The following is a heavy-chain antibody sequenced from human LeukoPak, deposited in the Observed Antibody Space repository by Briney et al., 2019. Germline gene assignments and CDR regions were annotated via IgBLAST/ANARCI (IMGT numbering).Heavy chain of an antibody. CDR1: GGSISSYY. D-gene: IGHD4-17*01. V-gene: IGHV4-4*07. CDR3: ARFYGDYNFDY. J-gene: IGHJ4*02. CDR2: INSRGST. Sequence: SETLSLTCTVTGGSISSYYWNWLRQPAGKGLEWIGRINSRGSTNYNPSLKSRVTMSVDTSKNQFSLKLSSVTAADTAVCYCARFYGDYNFDYWGQGTLVTVSS.